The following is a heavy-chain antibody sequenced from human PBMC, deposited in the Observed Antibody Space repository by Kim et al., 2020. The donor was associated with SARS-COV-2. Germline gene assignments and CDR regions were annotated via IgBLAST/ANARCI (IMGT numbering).Heavy chain of an antibody. CDR1: GFIYSNYA. CDR3: ATATDDSRGLTWYFDL. V-gene: IGHV3-23*01. Sequence: GGSLRLSCAASGFIYSNYAMSWVRQSPGKGLEWVSAVCGGAGSTYYAYSLNGRFTISRDNSKNTLYLQINSLGVEDTAIYYCATATDDSRGLTWYFDLLG. CDR2: VCGGAGST. D-gene: IGHD3-22*01. J-gene: IGHJ2*01.